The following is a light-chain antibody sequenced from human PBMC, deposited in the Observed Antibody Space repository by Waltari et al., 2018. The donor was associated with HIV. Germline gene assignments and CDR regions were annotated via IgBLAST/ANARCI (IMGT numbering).Light chain of an antibody. CDR2: DVS. V-gene: IGKV1-33*01. CDR1: PDISNY. Sequence: DIQLTQSPSSLSASVGDRITITCQATPDISNYLNWLQQKPVQAPELVIYDVSNLETGVPSRFSGSGSGTHFTCTITSLQPEDIGIFYCQEYDNLRRGFTFGPGT. CDR3: QEYDNLRRGFT. J-gene: IGKJ3*01.